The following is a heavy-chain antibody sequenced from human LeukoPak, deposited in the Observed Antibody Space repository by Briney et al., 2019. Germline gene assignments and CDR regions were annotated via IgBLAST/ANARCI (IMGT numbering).Heavy chain of an antibody. CDR2: IYPGDSDT. CDR1: GYSFTSYW. J-gene: IGHJ4*02. V-gene: IGHV5-51*01. Sequence: GESLKISCKGSGYSFTSYWIGWVRQMPGKGLEWMGIIYPGDSDTRYSRPFQGPLTISADQSISTDYLQWSSLKASDTAMYYCARHVGSSSSYRDYWGQGTLVTVSS. CDR3: ARHVGSSSSYRDY. D-gene: IGHD6-6*01.